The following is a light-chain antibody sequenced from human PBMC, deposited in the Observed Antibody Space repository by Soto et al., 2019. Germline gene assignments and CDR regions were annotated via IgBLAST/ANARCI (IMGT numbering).Light chain of an antibody. CDR1: SSDVGSYNL. CDR2: EVS. CDR3: CSYAGSSFYV. V-gene: IGLV2-23*02. J-gene: IGLJ1*01. Sequence: QSALTQPASVSGSPGQSITISCTGTSSDVGSYNLVSWYQQHPGKAPNLMIYEVSKRPSGVSNRFSGSKSGNTASLTISGLQAEDEADYYCCSYAGSSFYVFGTGTKLTVL.